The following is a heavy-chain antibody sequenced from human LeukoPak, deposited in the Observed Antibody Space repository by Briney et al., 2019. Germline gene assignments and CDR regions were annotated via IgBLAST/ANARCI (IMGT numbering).Heavy chain of an antibody. CDR3: AKAASDARDW. V-gene: IGHV3-53*01. CDR1: GFTVSSNY. J-gene: IGHJ4*02. D-gene: IGHD2-21*01. CDR2: IHSGGST. Sequence: PGGSLRLSCAASGFTVSSNYMSWVRQAPGKGLEWVSVIHSGGSTYYADSAKGRFTISRDNSKNTLYLQMNSLRAEDTAVYYCAKAASDARDWWGQGTLVTVSS.